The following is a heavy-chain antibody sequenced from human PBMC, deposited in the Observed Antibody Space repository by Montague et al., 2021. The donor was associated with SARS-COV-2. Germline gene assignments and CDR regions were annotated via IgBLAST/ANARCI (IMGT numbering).Heavy chain of an antibody. V-gene: IGHV3-21*01. J-gene: IGHJ4*02. CDR1: GFTFSSYS. D-gene: IGHD2/OR15-2a*01. Sequence: SLRLSYAASGFTFSSYSMNWVRQAPGRGLEWVSSISSSSSYIYYADSVEGRFTISRDNAKNSLYLQMNSLRAEDTAVYYCVSQGGSIYWGQGTLVTVSS. CDR2: ISSSSSYI. CDR3: VSQGGSIY.